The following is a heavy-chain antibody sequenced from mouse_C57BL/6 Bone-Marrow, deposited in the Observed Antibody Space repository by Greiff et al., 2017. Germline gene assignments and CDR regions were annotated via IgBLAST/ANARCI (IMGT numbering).Heavy chain of an antibody. V-gene: IGHV1-55*01. D-gene: IGHD2-4*01. CDR2: IYPGSGST. CDR1: GYTFTSYW. CDR3: AIYYDYDRGFAY. J-gene: IGHJ3*01. Sequence: VQLQQPGAELVKPGASVKMSCKASGYTFTSYWITWVKQRPGQGLEWIGDIYPGSGSTNYNEKLKSKATLTVDTSSSTAYMQLSSLTSEDSAVYYCAIYYDYDRGFAYWGQGTLVTVSA.